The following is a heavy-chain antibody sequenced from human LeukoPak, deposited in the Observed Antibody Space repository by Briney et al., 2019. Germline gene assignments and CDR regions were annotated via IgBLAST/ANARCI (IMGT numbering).Heavy chain of an antibody. V-gene: IGHV4-34*01. D-gene: IGHD3-9*01. CDR2: INHSGSI. Sequence: SETLSLTCAVYGGSFSGYYWSWIRQPPGKGLEWIGEINHSGSINYNPSLKSRVTISVDTSKNQFSLKLSSVTAADTAVYYCARGAWVLRYFDYWGQGTLVTVSS. CDR3: ARGAWVLRYFDY. J-gene: IGHJ4*02. CDR1: GGSFSGYY.